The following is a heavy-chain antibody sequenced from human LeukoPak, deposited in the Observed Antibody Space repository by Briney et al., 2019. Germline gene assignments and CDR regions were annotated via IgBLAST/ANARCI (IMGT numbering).Heavy chain of an antibody. CDR3: AKDSNWAFDY. V-gene: IGHV3-30*02. D-gene: IGHD7-27*01. CDR1: GFNFSRNG. CDR2: IRKDGSDK. Sequence: SGESLRLSCGASGFNFSRNGMHWVRQAPGKGLEWVTYIRKDGSDKYYADSVKGRFTISRDSSKNMVYPQMNSLRAEDTAVYYCAKDSNWAFDYWGQGTLVSVSS. J-gene: IGHJ4*02.